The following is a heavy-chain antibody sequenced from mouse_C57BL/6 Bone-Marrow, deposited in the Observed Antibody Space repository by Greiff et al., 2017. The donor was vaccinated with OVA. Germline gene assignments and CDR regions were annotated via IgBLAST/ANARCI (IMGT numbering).Heavy chain of an antibody. CDR2: IWGGGST. J-gene: IGHJ1*03. Sequence: VKLMESGPGLVAPSQSLSITCTVSGFSLTSYGVDWVRQPPGKGLEWLGVIWGGGSTNYNSALMSRLSISKDNSKSQVFLNMNSLQTDDTAMYDCAKRANYYGSSYWYFDVWGTGTTVTVSS. V-gene: IGHV2-9*01. D-gene: IGHD1-1*01. CDR3: AKRANYYGSSYWYFDV. CDR1: GFSLTSYG.